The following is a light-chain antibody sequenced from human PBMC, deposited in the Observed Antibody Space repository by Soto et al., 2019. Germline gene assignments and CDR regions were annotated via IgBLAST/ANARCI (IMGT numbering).Light chain of an antibody. J-gene: IGKJ1*01. V-gene: IGKV1-5*01. CDR2: DAS. CDR3: QQYHSYWT. CDR1: QNIRSR. Sequence: QMTQSASNLCACVGDGVTMXCRASQNIRSRFAWFQQMKGKAPKPLIYDASSLESGVTQRFSGSGCGKEFNITISSLQTDDFSTYECQQYHSYWTFGQGTKVDIK.